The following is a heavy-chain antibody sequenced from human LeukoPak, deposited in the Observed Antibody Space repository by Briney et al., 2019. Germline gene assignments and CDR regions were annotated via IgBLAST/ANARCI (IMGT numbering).Heavy chain of an antibody. CDR2: IYYSGST. CDR3: ARGIAAAGFYYYYYMDV. D-gene: IGHD6-13*01. Sequence: SETLSLTCTVSGGSISSYYWSWIRQPPGKGLEWIGYIYYSGSTNYNPSLKSRVTMSVDTSKNQFSLKLSSVTAADTAVYYCARGIAAAGFYYYYYMDVWGKGTTVTVSS. V-gene: IGHV4-59*12. CDR1: GGSISSYY. J-gene: IGHJ6*03.